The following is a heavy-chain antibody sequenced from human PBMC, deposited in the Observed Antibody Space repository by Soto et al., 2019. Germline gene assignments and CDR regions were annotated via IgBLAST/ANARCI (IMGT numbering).Heavy chain of an antibody. CDR1: GGSISSSSYC. CDR3: ARHSITSYDILTGSIPDYYFDY. Sequence: SETLSLTCSVSGGSISSSSYCWGGSRQPAGKGLEWIGSIYYSGSTYYNPSLKSRVTISVDTSKNQFSLKLSSVTAADTAVYYCARHSITSYDILTGSIPDYYFDYWGQGTLVTVSS. V-gene: IGHV4-39*01. D-gene: IGHD3-9*01. J-gene: IGHJ4*02. CDR2: IYYSGST.